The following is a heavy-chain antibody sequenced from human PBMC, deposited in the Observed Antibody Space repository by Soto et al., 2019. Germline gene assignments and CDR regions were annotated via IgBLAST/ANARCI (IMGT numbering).Heavy chain of an antibody. J-gene: IGHJ6*02. CDR2: INPKSGGT. CDR1: GYSFTDYH. Sequence: ASVKVSCKASGYSFTDYHIHWVRQDPGQGLEWLGRINPKSGGTSTAQKFQGWVTMTRDRSISTVYMELTRLRSDDTAVYFCARGRSTDCSNGVCSFFYNHEMDVWGQGTTVTVSS. CDR3: ARGRSTDCSNGVCSFFYNHEMDV. V-gene: IGHV1-2*04. D-gene: IGHD2-8*01.